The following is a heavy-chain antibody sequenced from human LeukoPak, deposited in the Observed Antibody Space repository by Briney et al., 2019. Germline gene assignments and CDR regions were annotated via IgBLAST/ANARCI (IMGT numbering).Heavy chain of an antibody. D-gene: IGHD4-11*01. Sequence: GGSLRLSCAASGFTFDDYAMHWVRQAPGKGLEWVSGISWNSGSIGYADSVKGRFTISRDNAKNSLYLQMNSLRAEDTALYYCARAKVTTVTTAYYFDYWGQGTLVTVSS. V-gene: IGHV3-9*01. J-gene: IGHJ4*02. CDR2: ISWNSGSI. CDR3: ARAKVTTVTTAYYFDY. CDR1: GFTFDDYA.